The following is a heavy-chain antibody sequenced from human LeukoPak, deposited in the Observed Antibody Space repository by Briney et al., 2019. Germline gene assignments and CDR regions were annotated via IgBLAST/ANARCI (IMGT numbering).Heavy chain of an antibody. D-gene: IGHD3-22*01. CDR1: RYSISSGYY. CDR3: ARGPYSYDSSGAFDI. Sequence: PSETLSLTCNVSRYSISSGYYWGWIRQPPGKGLEWIGNIYHSGSTSYNPSLKSRVTISVDTSKNQFSLKLSSVTAADTAVYFCARGPYSYDSSGAFDIWGQGTMVTVSS. CDR2: IYHSGST. V-gene: IGHV4-38-2*02. J-gene: IGHJ3*02.